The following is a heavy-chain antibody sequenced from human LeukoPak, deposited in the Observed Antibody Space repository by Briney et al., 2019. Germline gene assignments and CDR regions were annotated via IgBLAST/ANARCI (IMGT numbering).Heavy chain of an antibody. V-gene: IGHV3-21*01. Sequence: GGSLRLPCAASGFTFSSYSMNWVRQAPGKGLEWVSCISGGRTYIYYADSVKGRFTISRDNAKNSLYLEMNSLRVEDTAVYYCARDEGFFYGMDVWGQGTTVTVSS. CDR2: ISGGRTYI. J-gene: IGHJ6*02. D-gene: IGHD3-3*01. CDR1: GFTFSSYS. CDR3: ARDEGFFYGMDV.